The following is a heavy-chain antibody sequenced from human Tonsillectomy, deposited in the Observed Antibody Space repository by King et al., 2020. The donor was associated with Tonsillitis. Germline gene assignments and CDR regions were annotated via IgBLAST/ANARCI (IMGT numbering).Heavy chain of an antibody. V-gene: IGHV3-53*02. J-gene: IGHJ6*03. CDR2: MYRGGSS. D-gene: IGHD3-10*01. CDR1: GFNVSDNY. Sequence: VQLVETGGGLIQPGGSLRLSCAASGFNVSDNYMTWVRQAPGKGLEWVSVMYRGGSSYYAESVKGRFTISRDNSKNTLSLQMNTLRAEDTAVYYCARVPFNYYESGSYFYYYYMDVWGKGTTVIVSS. CDR3: ARVPFNYYESGSYFYYYYMDV.